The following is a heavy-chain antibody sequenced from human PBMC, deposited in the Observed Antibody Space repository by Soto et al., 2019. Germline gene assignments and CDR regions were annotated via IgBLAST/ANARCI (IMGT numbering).Heavy chain of an antibody. CDR1: GYTFTSYY. D-gene: IGHD6-13*01. V-gene: IGHV1-46*01. Sequence: ASVTGSCKASGYTFTSYYMHWVRQAPGQGLEWMGIINPSGGSTSYAQKFQGRVTMTRDTSTSTVYMELSSLRSEDTAVYYCARDPVGRSIAAAGNWFDPWGQGTLVTVS. CDR3: ARDPVGRSIAAAGNWFDP. J-gene: IGHJ5*02. CDR2: INPSGGST.